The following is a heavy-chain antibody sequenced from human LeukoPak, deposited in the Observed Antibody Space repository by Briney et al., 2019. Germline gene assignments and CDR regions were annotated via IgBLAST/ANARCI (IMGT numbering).Heavy chain of an antibody. CDR2: INHSGST. CDR1: GGSFSGYY. Sequence: ASETLSLTCAVYGGSFSGYYWSWIRQPPGKGLEWIGEINHSGSTNYNPSLKSRVTISVDMSKNQFSLKLSSVTAADTAVYYCARNSGYDRRSDYWGQGTLVTVSS. D-gene: IGHD5-12*01. CDR3: ARNSGYDRRSDY. J-gene: IGHJ4*02. V-gene: IGHV4-34*01.